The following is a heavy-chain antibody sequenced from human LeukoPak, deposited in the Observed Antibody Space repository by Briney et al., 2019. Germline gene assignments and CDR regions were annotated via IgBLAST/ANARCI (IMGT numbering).Heavy chain of an antibody. CDR3: ARGPLRRKVTPFDY. Sequence: PSETLSLTCTVSGGSISSSSYYWGWIRQPPGKGLEWIGSIYYSGSTYYNPSLKSRVTISVDTSKNQFSLKLSSVTAADTAVYYCARGPLRRKVTPFDYWGQGTLVTVSS. J-gene: IGHJ4*02. D-gene: IGHD2-21*02. CDR2: IYYSGST. CDR1: GGSISSSSYY. V-gene: IGHV4-39*07.